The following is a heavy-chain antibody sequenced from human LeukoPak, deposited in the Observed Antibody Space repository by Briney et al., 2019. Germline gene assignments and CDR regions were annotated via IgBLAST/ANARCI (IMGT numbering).Heavy chain of an antibody. D-gene: IGHD3-3*01. J-gene: IGHJ6*03. CDR2: IYYSGST. CDR1: GGSISSGGYS. V-gene: IGHV4-30-4*07. Sequence: PSQTLSLTCAVSGGSISSGGYSWSWIRQPPGKGLEWIGYIYYSGSTYYNPSLKSRVTISVDTSKNQFSLKLSSVTAADTAVYYCARAQYGVVIRHYYHYMDVWGKGTTVTVSS. CDR3: ARAQYGVVIRHYYHYMDV.